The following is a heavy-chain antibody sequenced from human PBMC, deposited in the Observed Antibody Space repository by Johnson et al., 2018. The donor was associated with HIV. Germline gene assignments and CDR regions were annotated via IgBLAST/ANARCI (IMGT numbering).Heavy chain of an antibody. V-gene: IGHV3-66*02. J-gene: IGHJ3*02. Sequence: VQLVESGGGLVQPGGSLRLSCAASGFTVSSNYMSWVRQAPGKGLEWVSVIYSGGSTYYADSVKGRFTISRDNSKNTLYLQMNSLRGEDTAVYYCAREGPLTFGGSDAFDIWGQGTMVTVSS. CDR2: IYSGGST. CDR1: GFTVSSNY. D-gene: IGHD3-16*01. CDR3: AREGPLTFGGSDAFDI.